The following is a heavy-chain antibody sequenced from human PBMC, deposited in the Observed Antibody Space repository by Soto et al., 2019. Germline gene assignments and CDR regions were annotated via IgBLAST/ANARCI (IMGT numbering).Heavy chain of an antibody. CDR1: GFTFSSYS. Sequence: EVQLVESGGGLVKPGGSLRLSCAASGFTFSSYSMNWVRQAPGKGLEWVSSISSSSSYIYYADSVKGRFTISRDNAKNSLYLQMTSLRAEDTAVYYCARDQPGYSYGYGLGYWGQGTLGTVSS. CDR3: ARDQPGYSYGYGLGY. CDR2: ISSSSSYI. D-gene: IGHD5-18*01. J-gene: IGHJ4*02. V-gene: IGHV3-21*01.